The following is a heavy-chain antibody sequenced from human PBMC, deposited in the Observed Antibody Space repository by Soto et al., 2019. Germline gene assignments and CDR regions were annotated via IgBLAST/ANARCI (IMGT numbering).Heavy chain of an antibody. CDR1: GYTFTSYD. J-gene: IGHJ6*02. CDR2: MNPNSGNT. D-gene: IGHD6-6*01. V-gene: IGHV1-8*01. CDR3: ARVIAARPGYYYYGMDV. Sequence: ASVKVSCKASGYTFTSYDINWVRQATGQGLEWMGWMNPNSGNTGYAQKFQGRVTMTRNTSISTAYMELSSLRSEDTAVYYCARVIAARPGYYYYGMDVWGQGTTVTV.